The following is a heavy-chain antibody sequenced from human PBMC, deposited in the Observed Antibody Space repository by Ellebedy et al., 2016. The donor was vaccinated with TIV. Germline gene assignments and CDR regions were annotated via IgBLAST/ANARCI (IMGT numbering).Heavy chain of an antibody. CDR1: GGSISGYY. V-gene: IGHV4-59*01. CDR3: ARRAAGLSTKFDS. D-gene: IGHD2-15*01. CDR2: IYYRGTT. Sequence: MPSETLSLTCTVSGGSISGYYWSWIRQTPEKGLEWIGFIYYRGTTDYNPSLQSRVTMSVDTSKNQFSLKMNSVNAADAAMYYCARRAAGLSTKFDSWGQGALVTVSS. J-gene: IGHJ4*02.